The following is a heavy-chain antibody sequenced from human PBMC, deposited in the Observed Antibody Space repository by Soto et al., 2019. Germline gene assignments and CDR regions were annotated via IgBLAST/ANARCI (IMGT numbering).Heavy chain of an antibody. V-gene: IGHV1-2*02. D-gene: IGHD3-16*01. Sequence: QVQLVQSGAEVKKPVASVKVSCKASGYSFTKYHMHWVREAPGQGLEWLGWINPNDGDTEFSQRFLGRVFMTRDTSTKTVYMEMTGLTPNDTALYYCGRVPAPGRPTYTFFWGQGSLVTVST. J-gene: IGHJ4*02. CDR3: GRVPAPGRPTYTFF. CDR2: INPNDGDT. CDR1: GYSFTKYH.